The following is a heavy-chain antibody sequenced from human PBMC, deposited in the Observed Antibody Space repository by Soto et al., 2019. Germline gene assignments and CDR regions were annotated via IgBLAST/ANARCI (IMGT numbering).Heavy chain of an antibody. Sequence: PGGSLRLSCAASGFTFISYWMSWVRQAPGKGLEWVANIKQDGSEKYYVDSVKGRFTISRDNAKNSLYLQMNSLRAEDTAVYYCARESRFLEWLFTFDYWGQGTLVTVSS. CDR2: IKQDGSEK. CDR3: ARESRFLEWLFTFDY. D-gene: IGHD3-3*01. CDR1: GFTFISYW. J-gene: IGHJ4*02. V-gene: IGHV3-7*01.